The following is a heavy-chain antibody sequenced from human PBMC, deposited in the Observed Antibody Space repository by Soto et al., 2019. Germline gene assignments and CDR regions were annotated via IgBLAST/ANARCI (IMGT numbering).Heavy chain of an antibody. J-gene: IGHJ6*02. Sequence: QVQLVQSGAEVKKPGSSVRVSCQASGGTFTTYAFNWVRQAPGQGLEWMGGIIPMYNKPNYAPNFLGRVTISADPSTSTAYMELNTLRSEDTAVYFCARGYSGGYYYAMDVWGQGTTVTVSS. V-gene: IGHV1-69*01. CDR3: ARGYSGGYYYAMDV. CDR2: IIPMYNKP. D-gene: IGHD4-4*01. CDR1: GGTFTTYA.